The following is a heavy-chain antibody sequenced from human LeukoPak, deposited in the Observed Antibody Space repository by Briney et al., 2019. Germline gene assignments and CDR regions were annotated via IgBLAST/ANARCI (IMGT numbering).Heavy chain of an antibody. CDR2: ISSYNGNT. V-gene: IGHV1-18*01. CDR1: GYTFTSYG. Sequence: ASVKVSCKASGYTFTSYGISWVRQAPGQGLEWMGWISSYNGNTNYAQKLQGRVTTSTDTSTGTAYMELRSLRSDDTAVYYCARRVAVARRDAFDIWGQGTVVTVSS. D-gene: IGHD6-19*01. J-gene: IGHJ3*02. CDR3: ARRVAVARRDAFDI.